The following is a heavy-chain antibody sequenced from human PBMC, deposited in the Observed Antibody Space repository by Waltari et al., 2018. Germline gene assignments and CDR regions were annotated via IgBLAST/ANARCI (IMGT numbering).Heavy chain of an antibody. CDR3: ARATRPFYFDS. CDR2: IYSGGST. CDR1: GFTVSSTF. V-gene: IGHV3-66*02. D-gene: IGHD1-1*01. Sequence: EVQLVESGGGLVQPGGSLSLSCAASGFTVSSTFLTWVRQAPGKGLEWVSLIYSGGSTSYADSAKGRFTFSRDSSKNTLWLQMNSLRIEDTAVYYCARATRPFYFDSWGQGILVTVSS. J-gene: IGHJ4*02.